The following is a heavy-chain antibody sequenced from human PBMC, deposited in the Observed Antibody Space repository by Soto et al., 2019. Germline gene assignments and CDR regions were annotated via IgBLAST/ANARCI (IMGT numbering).Heavy chain of an antibody. Sequence: EVQLLESGGGMVEPRGSLKLSCAASGFSFGTYVMNWVRQAPGKGLEWVAGISGSGGIVYSADSVKGRFTISRDNSRNTLYLHMNSLRAEDTAIYYCAMTRLYDTGTNDYHRDALDIWGHGKQVTVSS. J-gene: IGHJ3*02. D-gene: IGHD3-22*01. V-gene: IGHV3-23*01. CDR3: AMTRLYDTGTNDYHRDALDI. CDR1: GFSFGTYV. CDR2: ISGSGGIV.